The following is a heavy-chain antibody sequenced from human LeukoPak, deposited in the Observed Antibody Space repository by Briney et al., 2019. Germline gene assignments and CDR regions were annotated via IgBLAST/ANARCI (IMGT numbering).Heavy chain of an antibody. CDR1: GGTFSSYA. J-gene: IGHJ3*02. CDR2: IIPIFGTA. Sequence: SVKVSCKASGGTFSSYAISWVRQAPGQGLEWMGRIIPIFGTANYAQKFQGRVTITTDESTSTAYMELRSLRSEDTAVYYCARDHYNWTCVQAFDIWGQGTMVTVSS. V-gene: IGHV1-69*05. D-gene: IGHD1-20*01. CDR3: ARDHYNWTCVQAFDI.